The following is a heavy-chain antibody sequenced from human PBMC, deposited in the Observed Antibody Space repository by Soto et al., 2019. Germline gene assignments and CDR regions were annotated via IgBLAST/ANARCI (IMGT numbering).Heavy chain of an antibody. J-gene: IGHJ4*02. D-gene: IGHD3-22*01. Sequence: GVSLRLSCSASGFTFSIYAMHWLLQAPGKGLEYVSSISINGGSTHYADSVKGRFTISRDNSKNTQYLQMSSLRADDTALYYCVKGEYYNDSSGYHPFHYCGQGT. CDR1: GFTFSIYA. V-gene: IGHV3-64D*06. CDR3: VKGEYYNDSSGYHPFHY. CDR2: ISINGGST.